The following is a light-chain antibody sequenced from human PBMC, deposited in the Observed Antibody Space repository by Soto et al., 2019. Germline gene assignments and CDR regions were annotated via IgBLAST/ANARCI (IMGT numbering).Light chain of an antibody. J-gene: IGKJ5*01. Sequence: EIVLTQSPGTLSFSPEERATLSCGASQSISSSYLAWYQQKPGQAPRLLIYGAFSRATGIPDRFSGSGSGTDFTLTINRVAPEDFAVYYCQQYVSLPITFGQGTRLEIK. V-gene: IGKV3-20*01. CDR3: QQYVSLPIT. CDR1: QSISSSY. CDR2: GAF.